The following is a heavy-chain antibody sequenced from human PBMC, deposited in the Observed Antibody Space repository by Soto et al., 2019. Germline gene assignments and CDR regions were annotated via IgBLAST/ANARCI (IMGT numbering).Heavy chain of an antibody. J-gene: IGHJ4*02. CDR2: TRNKGNSYTT. CDR1: GFTFSDHH. V-gene: IGHV3-72*01. D-gene: IGHD1-26*01. CDR3: AVVVATRAY. Sequence: PGGSLRLSFAASGFTFSDHHMDWVRQAPGKGLEWVGRTRNKGNSYTTEYAASVKGRFTISRDESNNSLYLQMNRLKTGDTAVYYCAVVVATRAYWGQGTLVTVSS.